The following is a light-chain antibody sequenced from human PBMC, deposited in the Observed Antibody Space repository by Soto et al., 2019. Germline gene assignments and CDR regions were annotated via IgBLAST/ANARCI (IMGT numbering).Light chain of an antibody. CDR2: EVS. V-gene: IGLV2-14*01. J-gene: IGLJ1*01. CDR1: SSDVGGYNY. Sequence: QSVLTQPASVSGSPGQSIPISCTGTSSDVGGYNYVSWYQHHPGKAPKLMIFEVSNRPSGVSNRFSGSKSGNTASLTISGLQDEDDADYFCSSYTSTSTLVFGTGTKLTVL. CDR3: SSYTSTSTLV.